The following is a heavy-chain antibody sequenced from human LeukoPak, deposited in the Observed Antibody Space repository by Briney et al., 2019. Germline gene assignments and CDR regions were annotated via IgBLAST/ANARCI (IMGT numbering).Heavy chain of an antibody. CDR3: ARDHYYNSSGYTFGY. V-gene: IGHV4-59*01. Sequence: SETLSLICTVSGGSISSYYWSWIRQPPGKRLEWIGYVYSSGSTNYNPSLKGRVTISVDTSKNQFSLKLSSVTAADTAVYYCARDHYYNSSGYTFGYWGQGTLVTVSS. J-gene: IGHJ4*02. D-gene: IGHD3-22*01. CDR1: GGSISSYY. CDR2: VYSSGST.